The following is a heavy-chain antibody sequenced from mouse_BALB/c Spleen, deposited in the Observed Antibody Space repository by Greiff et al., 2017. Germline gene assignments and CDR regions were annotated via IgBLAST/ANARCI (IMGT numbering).Heavy chain of an antibody. CDR3: ARGDYDSHWYFDV. Sequence: VQRVESGPGLVAPSQSLSITCTVSGFSLTSYGVHWVRQPPGKGLEWLGVIWAGGSTNYNSALMSRLSISKDNSKSQVFLKMNSLQTDDTAMYYCARGDYDSHWYFDVWGAGTTVTVSS. V-gene: IGHV2-9*02. CDR1: GFSLTSYG. D-gene: IGHD2-4*01. J-gene: IGHJ1*01. CDR2: IWAGGST.